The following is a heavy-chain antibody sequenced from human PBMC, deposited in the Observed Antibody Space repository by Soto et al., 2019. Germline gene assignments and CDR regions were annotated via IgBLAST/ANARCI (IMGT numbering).Heavy chain of an antibody. J-gene: IGHJ4*02. Sequence: ESGGGVVQPGRSLRLSCAASGFTFSSYAMHWVRQAPGKGLEWVAVISYDGSNKYYADSVKGRFTISRDNSKNTLYLQMNSLRAEDTAVYYCARARGIVVVIPGGDFDYWGQGTLVTVSS. CDR2: ISYDGSNK. CDR1: GFTFSSYA. V-gene: IGHV3-30-3*01. CDR3: ARARGIVVVIPGGDFDY. D-gene: IGHD3-22*01.